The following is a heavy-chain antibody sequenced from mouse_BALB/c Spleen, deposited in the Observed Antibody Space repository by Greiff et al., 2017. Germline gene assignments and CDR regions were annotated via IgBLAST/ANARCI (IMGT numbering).Heavy chain of an antibody. J-gene: IGHJ3*01. CDR2: IRNKANGYTT. D-gene: IGHD1-1*01. Sequence: EVQRVESGGGLVQPGGSLRLSCATSGFTFTDYYMSRVRQPPGKALEWLGFIRNKANGYTTEYSASVKGRFTISRDNSQSILYLQMNTLRAEDSATYYCAREGILRVAWFAYWGQGTLVTVSA. V-gene: IGHV7-3*02. CDR3: AREGILRVAWFAY. CDR1: GFTFTDYY.